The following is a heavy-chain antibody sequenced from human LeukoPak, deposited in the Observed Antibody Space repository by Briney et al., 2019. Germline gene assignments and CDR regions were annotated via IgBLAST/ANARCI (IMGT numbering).Heavy chain of an antibody. D-gene: IGHD2-2*01. V-gene: IGHV4-39*07. CDR1: GGSISNSYY. Sequence: SETLSLTCTVSGGSISNSYYWGWIRQPPGKGLEWIGSIYYSGSTYYNPSLKSRVTMSVDTSKNQFSLKLSSVTAADTAVYYCARDPTYCSSTSCQGWFDPWGQGTLVTVSS. J-gene: IGHJ5*02. CDR3: ARDPTYCSSTSCQGWFDP. CDR2: IYYSGST.